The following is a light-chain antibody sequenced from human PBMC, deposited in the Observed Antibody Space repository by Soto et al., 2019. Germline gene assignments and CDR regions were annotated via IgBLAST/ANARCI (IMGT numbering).Light chain of an antibody. Sequence: IVLTQSPATLSLSPGERAAHSCRASQSVSTSLAWYQHKPGQAPRLIIYDASKRAPGIPARFSGSGSGTDFTLTISSPEPEDFAVYYCQVRDVWPTFGQGTKVDI. J-gene: IGKJ1*01. V-gene: IGKV3-11*01. CDR3: QVRDVWPT. CDR1: QSVSTS. CDR2: DAS.